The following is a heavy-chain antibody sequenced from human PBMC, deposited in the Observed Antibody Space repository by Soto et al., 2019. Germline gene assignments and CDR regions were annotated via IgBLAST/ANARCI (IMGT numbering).Heavy chain of an antibody. J-gene: IGHJ4*02. CDR1: EFIFTSYS. V-gene: IGHV3-23*01. Sequence: GGSLRLSCTASEFIFTSYSMACVRQAPGKGLEWVSVISGSGDTRYYTDSVKGRFTISRDNSKNTMYLQMNSLRAEDTAVYYCARKRPGNYPFDYWGQGTLVTVSS. CDR3: ARKRPGNYPFDY. D-gene: IGHD1-26*01. CDR2: ISGSGDTR.